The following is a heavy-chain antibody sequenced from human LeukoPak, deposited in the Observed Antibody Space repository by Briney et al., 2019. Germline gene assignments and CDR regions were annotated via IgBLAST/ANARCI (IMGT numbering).Heavy chain of an antibody. Sequence: ASVKVSCKASGYTFTGYYLHWVRQAPGQGLEWMGWINPNSGGTNYAQKFQGRVTMTRDTSISTAYMELSRLRSDDTAVYYCARDPGDYGGNRFDYWGQGTLVTIYS. D-gene: IGHD4-23*01. J-gene: IGHJ4*02. CDR1: GYTFTGYY. CDR3: ARDPGDYGGNRFDY. V-gene: IGHV1-2*02. CDR2: INPNSGGT.